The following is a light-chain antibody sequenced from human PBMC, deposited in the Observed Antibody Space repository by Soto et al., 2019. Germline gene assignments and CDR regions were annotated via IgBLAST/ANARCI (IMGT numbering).Light chain of an antibody. J-gene: IGKJ5*01. V-gene: IGKV3-20*01. CDR2: GAS. CDR3: RLHARPLGA. Sequence: ATRCWRDSQSVISTYLAWYQQKPGQAPRLLIYGASSRATGIPDRFSGSGSGTHTSFACGIRIPDESAFCYMRLHARPLGAFGRGTRLEIK. CDR1: QSVISTY.